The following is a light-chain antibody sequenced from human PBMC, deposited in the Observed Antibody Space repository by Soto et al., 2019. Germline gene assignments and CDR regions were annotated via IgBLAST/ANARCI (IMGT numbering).Light chain of an antibody. V-gene: IGKV3-20*01. CDR1: QSVSSSY. CDR3: QQYGSSPWT. Sequence: EIVLTQSPGTLSLSPGERATLSCRASQSVSSSYLAWYQQKPGQAPRLLIYGASSRATGIPDRFSGSGSGTDFTLTIRRLETEAFAVYYCQQYGSSPWTFGQGTKVDIK. J-gene: IGKJ1*01. CDR2: GAS.